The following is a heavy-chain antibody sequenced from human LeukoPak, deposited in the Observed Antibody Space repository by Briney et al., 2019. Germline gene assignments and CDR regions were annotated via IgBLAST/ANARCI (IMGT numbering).Heavy chain of an antibody. CDR1: GFTFSSYA. Sequence: GGSLRLSCAASGFTFSSYAMSWVRQAPGKGLEWVSSISSGAGSTSYADSVKGRFIISRDNSKNTLYLQMDSLRADDTAVYYCAKDRYTSGWSSDYWGQGTLVTVSS. D-gene: IGHD6-19*01. V-gene: IGHV3-23*01. CDR2: ISSGAGST. CDR3: AKDRYTSGWSSDY. J-gene: IGHJ4*02.